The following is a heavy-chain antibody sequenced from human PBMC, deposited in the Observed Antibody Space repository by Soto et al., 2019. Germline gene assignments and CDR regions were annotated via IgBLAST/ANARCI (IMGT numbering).Heavy chain of an antibody. CDR2: IIPIFGTA. CDR3: AREIKLGYGMDV. Sequence: QVQLVQSGAEVKKPGSSVKVSCKASGGTFSSYAISWVRQAPGQGLEWMGGIIPIFGTANSAQKFPGRVTITADESTSTAYMELSSLRSEDTAVYYCAREIKLGYGMDVWGQGTTVTVSS. V-gene: IGHV1-69*01. CDR1: GGTFSSYA. D-gene: IGHD7-27*01. J-gene: IGHJ6*02.